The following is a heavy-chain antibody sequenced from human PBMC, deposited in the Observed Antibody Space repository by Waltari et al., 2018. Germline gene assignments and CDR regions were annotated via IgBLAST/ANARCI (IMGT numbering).Heavy chain of an antibody. CDR3: AKDAPPSIAAAGMLEVFGY. CDR2: ISGSGGST. D-gene: IGHD6-13*01. Sequence: EVQLLESGGGLVQPGGSLRLSCAASGFTFSSYAMSWVRQAPGTGLEWVSAISGSGGSTYYADSVKGRFTISRDNSKNTLYLQMNSLRAEDTAVYYCAKDAPPSIAAAGMLEVFGYWGQGTLVTVSS. V-gene: IGHV3-23*01. J-gene: IGHJ4*02. CDR1: GFTFSSYA.